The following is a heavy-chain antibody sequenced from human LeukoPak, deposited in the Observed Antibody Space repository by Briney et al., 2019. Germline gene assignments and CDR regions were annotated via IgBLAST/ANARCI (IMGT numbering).Heavy chain of an antibody. V-gene: IGHV1-46*01. CDR2: INPTGGST. Sequence: GASVKVSCRASGYTFTTYYMHWVRQAPGQGLEWMGIINPTGGSTSYAQKFQGRVTMTRDTSTSTVYMELSSLRSGDTAVYYRARSGPGGYSCYWGQGTLVTVSS. D-gene: IGHD5-18*01. CDR1: GYTFTTYY. CDR3: ARSGPGGYSCY. J-gene: IGHJ4*02.